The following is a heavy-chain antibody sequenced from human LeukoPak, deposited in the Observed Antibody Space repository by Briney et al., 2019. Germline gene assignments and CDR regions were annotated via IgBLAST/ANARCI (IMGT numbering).Heavy chain of an antibody. CDR1: GGSIIISDYC. Sequence: SETLPLTCSVSGGSIIISDYCWVWIRQPPGKGLEWIGSVEYTGRTYYNASFNSRMTMSVDTSNNQFSLRLNSVTAADTAVYYCARQEAYGPSGYDVIDRGGQGTLVTVSS. J-gene: IGHJ4*02. CDR3: ARQEAYGPSGYDVIDR. CDR2: VEYTGRT. D-gene: IGHD5-12*01. V-gene: IGHV4-39*01.